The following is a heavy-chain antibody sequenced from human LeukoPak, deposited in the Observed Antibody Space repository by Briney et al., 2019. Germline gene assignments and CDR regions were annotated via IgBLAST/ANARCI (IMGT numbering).Heavy chain of an antibody. CDR3: VRDWVTYHMDV. J-gene: IGHJ6*03. CDR1: GFIFSNYW. Sequence: PGGSLRLSCAASGFIFSNYWVHWVRQAPGKGPVWVSHINTDGSGTNYADSVKGRFTISRDNAKNTLYLQMDSLRAEDTAVYYCVRDWVTYHMDVWGKGTTVTVSS. CDR2: INTDGSGT. V-gene: IGHV3-74*01. D-gene: IGHD2-21*02.